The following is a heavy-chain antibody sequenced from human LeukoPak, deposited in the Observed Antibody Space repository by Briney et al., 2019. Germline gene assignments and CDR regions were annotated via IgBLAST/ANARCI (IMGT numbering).Heavy chain of an antibody. CDR1: GFTFSSYA. Sequence: GGSLRLSCAASGFTFSSYAMSRVRQAPGKGLEWVSAISGSGGSTYYADSVKGRFTISRDNSKNTLYLQMNSLRAEDTAVYYCAKGGLIVATSPHDYWGQGTLVTVSS. CDR3: AKGGLIVATSPHDY. CDR2: ISGSGGST. V-gene: IGHV3-23*01. D-gene: IGHD5-12*01. J-gene: IGHJ4*02.